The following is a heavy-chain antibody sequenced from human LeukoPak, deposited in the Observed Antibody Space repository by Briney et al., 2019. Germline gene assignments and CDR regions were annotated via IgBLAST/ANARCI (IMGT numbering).Heavy chain of an antibody. CDR1: GGSFSAYY. V-gene: IGHV4-34*01. CDR3: ASQSSGLYSRGGS. CDR2: IDHGGSA. J-gene: IGHJ5*02. D-gene: IGHD3-10*01. Sequence: SETLSLTCGVYGGSFSAYYWSWVRQPPGKGLEWIGEIDHGGSANYNPSLKSRVAISVDTSRNQFSLKLNSVTAADTAVYYCASQSSGLYSRGGSWGQGTLVTVSS.